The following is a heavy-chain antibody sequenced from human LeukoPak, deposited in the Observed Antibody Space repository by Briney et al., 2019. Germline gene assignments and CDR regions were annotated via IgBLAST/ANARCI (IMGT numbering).Heavy chain of an antibody. CDR3: ARDRGGTYTVGGAFDV. J-gene: IGHJ3*01. D-gene: IGHD1-26*01. CDR2: IFYNGGNK. Sequence: GGSLRLSCAASGFTFSSYAMSWVRQAPGKGLEWVAVIFYNGGNKYYGDSVKGRFTISRDNSKNTHDLQMNSLRAEDTGVYYCARDRGGTYTVGGAFDVWGQGILVTVSS. CDR1: GFTFSSYA. V-gene: IGHV3-33*08.